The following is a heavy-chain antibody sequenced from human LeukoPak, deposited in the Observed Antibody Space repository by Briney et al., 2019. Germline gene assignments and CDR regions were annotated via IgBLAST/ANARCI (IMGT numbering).Heavy chain of an antibody. CDR3: ARGGYYYYYGMDV. V-gene: IGHV4-31*03. Sequence: SETLSLICTVSGGSISSGGYYWGWIRQHPGKGLEWIGYIYYSGSTYYNPSLKSRVTISVDTSKNQFSLKLSSVTAADTAVYYCARGGYYYYYGMDVWGKGTTVTVSS. CDR2: IYYSGST. CDR1: GGSISSGGYY. D-gene: IGHD3-16*01. J-gene: IGHJ6*04.